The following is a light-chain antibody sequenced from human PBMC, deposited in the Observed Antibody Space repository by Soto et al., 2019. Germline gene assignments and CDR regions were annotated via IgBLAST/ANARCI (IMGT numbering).Light chain of an antibody. CDR3: QSYDSSLGRV. V-gene: IGLV1-40*01. CDR2: GNS. J-gene: IGLJ3*02. Sequence: QPVLTQPPSVSGAPGQRVTISCTGSSSNIGAGYDVHWYQQLPGTAPKLLIYGNSNRPSGVPDRFSGSKSGTSASLAITGLQAEDEADYYCQSYDSSLGRVFGGGTSLTVL. CDR1: SSNIGAGYD.